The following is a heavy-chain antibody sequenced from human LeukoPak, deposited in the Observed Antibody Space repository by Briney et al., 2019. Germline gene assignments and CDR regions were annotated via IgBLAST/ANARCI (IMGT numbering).Heavy chain of an antibody. J-gene: IGHJ4*02. D-gene: IGHD3-10*01. V-gene: IGHV3-64*01. Sequence: PGGSLRLSCAASGFTFSSYAMHWVRQAPGKGLEYVSAISSNGGSTYYANSVKGRFTISRDNSKNTLYLQMGSLRAEDMAVYYCARDIVGSLRGSGSYFGYWGQGTLVTVSS. CDR1: GFTFSSYA. CDR2: ISSNGGST. CDR3: ARDIVGSLRGSGSYFGY.